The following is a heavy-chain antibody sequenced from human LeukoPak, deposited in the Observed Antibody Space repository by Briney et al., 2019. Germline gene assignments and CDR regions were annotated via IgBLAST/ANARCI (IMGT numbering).Heavy chain of an antibody. CDR3: ARLITGTTTAFDI. V-gene: IGHV4-61*02. J-gene: IGHJ3*02. D-gene: IGHD1-7*01. CDR2: VYTSGST. CDR1: GGSISSGSYY. Sequence: SETLSLTCTVSGGSISSGSYYWSWIRQPAGKGLEWIGRVYTSGSTHYNPSLKTRLTMSVDTSKNQFSLKLSSVTAADTAVYYCARLITGTTTAFDIWGQGTMVTVSS.